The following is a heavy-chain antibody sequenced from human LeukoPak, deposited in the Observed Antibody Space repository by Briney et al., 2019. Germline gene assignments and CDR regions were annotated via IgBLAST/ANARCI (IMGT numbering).Heavy chain of an antibody. CDR2: IYHSGST. J-gene: IGHJ4*02. Sequence: PSETLSLTCAVSGGSISSSNWWSWVRQPPGKGLEWIGEIYHSGSTNYNPSLKSRVTISVDKSKNQFSLKLSSVTAADTAVYYCARVSDGKDGYNSVGLDYWGQGTLVTVSS. V-gene: IGHV4-4*02. CDR3: ARVSDGKDGYNSVGLDY. D-gene: IGHD5-24*01. CDR1: GGSISSSNW.